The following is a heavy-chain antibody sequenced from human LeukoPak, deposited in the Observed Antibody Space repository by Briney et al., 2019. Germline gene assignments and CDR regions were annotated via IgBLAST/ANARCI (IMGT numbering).Heavy chain of an antibody. D-gene: IGHD2-21*01. J-gene: IGHJ4*02. CDR2: IYTTGNS. V-gene: IGHV4-4*07. CDR1: GGSISSYY. CDR3: ARYSAYRGAFDF. Sequence: SETLSLTCTVSGGSISSYYWSWIRQPAGRGLEWIGRIYTTGNSSYRPSLKSRVSMAVDTSKNQFSLELTSVTAADTAVYYCARYSAYRGAFDFWGQGILVTVSS.